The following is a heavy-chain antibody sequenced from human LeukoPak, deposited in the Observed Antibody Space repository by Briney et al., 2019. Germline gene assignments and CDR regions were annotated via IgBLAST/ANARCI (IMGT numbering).Heavy chain of an antibody. CDR3: ASGPYYDSSDSVDY. D-gene: IGHD3-22*01. CDR2: IYYSGST. V-gene: IGHV4-59*01. J-gene: IGHJ4*02. CDR1: GGSISSYY. Sequence: PSETLSLTCTVSGGSISSYYWSWIRQPPGKGLEWIGYIYYSGSTNYNPSLKSRVTISVDTSKNQFSPKPSSVTAADTAVYYCASGPYYDSSDSVDYWGQGTLVTVSS.